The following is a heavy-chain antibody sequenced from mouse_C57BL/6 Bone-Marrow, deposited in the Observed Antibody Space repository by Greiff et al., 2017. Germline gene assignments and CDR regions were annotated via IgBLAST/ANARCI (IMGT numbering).Heavy chain of an antibody. Sequence: VQGVESGAELVRPGTSVKMSCKASGYTFTNYWIGWAKQRPGHGLEWIGDIYPGGGYTNYNEKFKGKATLTADKSSSTAYMQFSSLTSEDSAIYYCARSGDYEAFAYWGQGTLVTVSA. V-gene: IGHV1-63*01. D-gene: IGHD2-4*01. CDR2: IYPGGGYT. CDR3: ARSGDYEAFAY. J-gene: IGHJ3*01. CDR1: GYTFTNYW.